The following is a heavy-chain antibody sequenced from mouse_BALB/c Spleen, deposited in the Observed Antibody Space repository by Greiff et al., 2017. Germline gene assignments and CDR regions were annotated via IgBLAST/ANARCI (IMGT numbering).Heavy chain of an antibody. J-gene: IGHJ2*01. CDR3: ARDGGYDGGYFDY. CDR1: GFSLTSYG. Sequence: VQLQQSGPGLVQPSQSLSITCTVSGFSLTSYGVHWVRQSPGKGLEWLGVIWSGGSTDYNAAFISRLSISKDNSKSQVFFKMNSLQTDDTARYYCARDGGYDGGYFDYWGQGTTLTVSS. CDR2: IWSGGST. D-gene: IGHD2-14*01. V-gene: IGHV2-2*01.